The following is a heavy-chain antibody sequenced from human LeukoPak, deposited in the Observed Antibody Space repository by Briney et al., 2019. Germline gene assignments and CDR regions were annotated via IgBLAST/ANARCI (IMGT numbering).Heavy chain of an antibody. V-gene: IGHV4-59*01. CDR1: GGSISSSY. J-gene: IGHJ4*02. D-gene: IGHD5-12*01. Sequence: PSETLSLTCTVSGGSISSSYWSWIRQPPGKGLEWIGYMYYSGSTNYNPSLKSRVTISVDTSKNQFSLKLSSVTAADTAVYYCAWNGGYLSPLGYWGQGTLVTVSS. CDR2: MYYSGST. CDR3: AWNGGYLSPLGY.